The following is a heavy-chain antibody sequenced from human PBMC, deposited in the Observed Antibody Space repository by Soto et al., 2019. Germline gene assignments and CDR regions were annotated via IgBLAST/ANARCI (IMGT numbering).Heavy chain of an antibody. CDR1: GFTFSSYE. CDR2: ISGSGTSI. CDR3: ATMGY. D-gene: IGHD2-8*01. V-gene: IGHV3-48*03. J-gene: IGHJ4*02. Sequence: EVQLVESGGGLVQPGGSLRLSCAASGFTFSSYEMNWVRQAPEKGLEWVSYISGSGTSIYYADSVKGRFTISRDNAKNSLFLQMNSLRAEDTAVYYCATMGYWGQATLVTVSS.